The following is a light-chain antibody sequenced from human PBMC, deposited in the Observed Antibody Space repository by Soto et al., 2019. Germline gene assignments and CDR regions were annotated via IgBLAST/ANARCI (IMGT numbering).Light chain of an antibody. CDR2: GAS. V-gene: IGKV3-15*01. CDR1: QSVSSN. J-gene: IGKJ4*01. CDR3: QQYNNWPPALN. Sequence: EIVMTQSPATLSVSPGERATLSCRASQSVSSNLAWYQQKPGQAPRVLIYGASTRATGIPARFSGSGSGTESTLTISSLQSEDFAVHYGQQYNNWPPALNCGGGTKVEIK.